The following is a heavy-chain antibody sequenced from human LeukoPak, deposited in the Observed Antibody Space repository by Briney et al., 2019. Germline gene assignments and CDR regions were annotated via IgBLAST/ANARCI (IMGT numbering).Heavy chain of an antibody. V-gene: IGHV3-23*01. CDR2: ISAGGGSA. CDR1: GFTFSSYP. Sequence: GGSLRLSCVASGFTFSSYPMSWVRQAPGKGLEWVSSISAGGGSAYYADSVKGRFTISRDNSKNMFHLQMDSLRAEDTALYYCARRDISGWFSLDSWGQGTLVTLYS. CDR3: ARRDISGWFSLDS. D-gene: IGHD6-19*01. J-gene: IGHJ4*02.